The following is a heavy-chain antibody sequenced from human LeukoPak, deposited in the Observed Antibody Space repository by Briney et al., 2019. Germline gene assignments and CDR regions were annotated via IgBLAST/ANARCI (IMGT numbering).Heavy chain of an antibody. CDR2: ISGSGGST. D-gene: IGHD3-10*01. J-gene: IGHJ6*02. V-gene: IGHV3-23*01. CDR3: AKANYYGSGSYGMDV. CDR1: GXTFSSYA. Sequence: PGGSLRLSCAASGXTFSSYAVTWVPQAPGKGLECVSAISGSGGSTYYADSVKGRFTIFRDNSKNTLNLQMNSLRAEDTAVYYCAKANYYGSGSYGMDVWGQGTTVTVSS.